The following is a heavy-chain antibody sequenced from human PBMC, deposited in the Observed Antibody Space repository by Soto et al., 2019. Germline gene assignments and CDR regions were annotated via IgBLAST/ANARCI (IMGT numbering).Heavy chain of an antibody. D-gene: IGHD6-19*01. CDR3: ATIYSSGWYYFDY. CDR1: GYSFTSYW. V-gene: IGHV5-51*01. J-gene: IGHJ4*02. CDR2: IYPGDSDT. Sequence: PGESLKISCKGSGYSFTSYWIGWVRQMPGKGLEWVGIIYPGDSDTRYSPSFQGQVTISADKSISTAYLQWSSLKASDTAMYYCATIYSSGWYYFDYWGQGTLVTVSS.